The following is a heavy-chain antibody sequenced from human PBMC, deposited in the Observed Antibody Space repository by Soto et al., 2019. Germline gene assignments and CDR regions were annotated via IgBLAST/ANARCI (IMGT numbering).Heavy chain of an antibody. CDR3: ARTDLVYYFDY. Sequence: GGSLRLSCAASGFTFSNYAMHWVRQAPGKGLEYVSTVTSNGGSTYYANSVKGRFTISRDNSKNTLYLQMGSLRAEDMAVYYCARTDLVYYFDYWGQGTLVTVFS. J-gene: IGHJ4*02. CDR1: GFTFSNYA. CDR2: VTSNGGST. V-gene: IGHV3-64*01.